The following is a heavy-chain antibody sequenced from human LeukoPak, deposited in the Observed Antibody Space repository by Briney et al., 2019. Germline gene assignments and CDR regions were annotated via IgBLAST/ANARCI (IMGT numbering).Heavy chain of an antibody. Sequence: GGSLRLSCAASGFSFSTTWMSWVRQAPGKGLEWVSYISSSGSTIYYADSVKGRFTISRDNAKNSLYLQMNSLRAEDTAVYYCARSLVPRYGSGSYPDYWGQGTLVTVSS. V-gene: IGHV3-11*01. CDR3: ARSLVPRYGSGSYPDY. CDR2: ISSSGSTI. J-gene: IGHJ4*02. D-gene: IGHD3-10*01. CDR1: GFSFSTTW.